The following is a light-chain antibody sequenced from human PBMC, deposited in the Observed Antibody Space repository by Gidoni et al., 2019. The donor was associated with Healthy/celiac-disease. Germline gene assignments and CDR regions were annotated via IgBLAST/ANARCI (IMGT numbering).Light chain of an antibody. V-gene: IGKV2-30*01. J-gene: IGKJ4*01. CDR1: QSLVYSDGNTY. Sequence: DVVLTQSPLSLPVTLGQPASISCRSSQSLVYSDGNTYLNWFQQRPGQSPRRLIYKVSNRDSGVPDRFGGSGSGTDFTLKISRVEAEDVGVYYCMQGTHWPLTFGGGTKVEI. CDR2: KVS. CDR3: MQGTHWPLT.